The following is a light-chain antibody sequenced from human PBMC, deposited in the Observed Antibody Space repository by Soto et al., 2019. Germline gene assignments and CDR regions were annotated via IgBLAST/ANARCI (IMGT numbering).Light chain of an antibody. CDR3: SSYISSSTLYV. CDR1: SSDVGGYNY. Sequence: QSALTQPASVSGSAGQSITISCTGTSSDVGGYNYVSWYQQHPGKAPKLMIYEVSNRPSGVSNRFSGSKSGNTASLTISGLQAEDEADYYCSSYISSSTLYVFGTGTKVTVL. CDR2: EVS. V-gene: IGLV2-14*01. J-gene: IGLJ1*01.